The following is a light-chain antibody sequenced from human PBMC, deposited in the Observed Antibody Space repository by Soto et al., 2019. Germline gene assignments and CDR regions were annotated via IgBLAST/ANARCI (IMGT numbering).Light chain of an antibody. Sequence: QSVLTQPPSVSAAPGQKVTISCSGSSSNVGSNYVSWYQQHPGKAPQLMIYEVSNRPSGVSNRFSGSKSGNTASLTISGLQAEDEADYHCSSYTSSSSYVFGTGTKVTV. CDR1: SSNVGSNY. V-gene: IGLV2-14*01. CDR2: EVS. J-gene: IGLJ1*01. CDR3: SSYTSSSSYV.